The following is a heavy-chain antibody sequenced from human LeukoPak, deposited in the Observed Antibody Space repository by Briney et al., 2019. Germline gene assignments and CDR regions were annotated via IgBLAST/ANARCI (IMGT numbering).Heavy chain of an antibody. CDR1: GFTFSSYA. CDR2: ISYDGGNK. V-gene: IGHV3-30*04. D-gene: IGHD5-18*01. J-gene: IGHJ4*02. Sequence: PGRSLRLSCAASGFTFSSYAMHWVRQAPGKGLEWVAVISYDGGNKYYADSVKGRFTISRDNSKNTLYLQMNSLRAEDTAVYYCARDSSYVDTAMVTDYWGQGTLVTVSS. CDR3: ARDSSYVDTAMVTDY.